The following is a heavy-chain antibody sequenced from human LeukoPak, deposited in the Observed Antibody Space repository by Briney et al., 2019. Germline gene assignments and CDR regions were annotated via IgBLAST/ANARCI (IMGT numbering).Heavy chain of an antibody. D-gene: IGHD6-13*01. CDR2: IYYSGST. CDR3: ARVGYGAAAGTNWFDP. Sequence: PSETLSLTCTVSGGSISSYYWSWIRQPPGKGLEWIGYIYYSGSTNYNPSLKSRVTISVDTSKNQFSLKLSSVTAADTAVYYYARVGYGAAAGTNWFDPWGQGTLVTVSS. J-gene: IGHJ5*02. V-gene: IGHV4-59*01. CDR1: GGSISSYY.